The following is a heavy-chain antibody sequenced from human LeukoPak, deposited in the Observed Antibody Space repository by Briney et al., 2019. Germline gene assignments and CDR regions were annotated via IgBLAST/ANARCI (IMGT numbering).Heavy chain of an antibody. CDR3: ARVMTWFDP. V-gene: IGHV3-48*04. J-gene: IGHJ5*02. CDR2: ISSSGSTI. CDR1: GFTFSSYA. Sequence: GGSLRLSCAASGFTFSSYAMHWVRQAPGKGLEWVSYISSSGSTIYYADSVKGRFTISRDNAKNSLYLQMNSLRAEDTAVYYCARVMTWFDPWGQGTLVTVSS. D-gene: IGHD3-16*01.